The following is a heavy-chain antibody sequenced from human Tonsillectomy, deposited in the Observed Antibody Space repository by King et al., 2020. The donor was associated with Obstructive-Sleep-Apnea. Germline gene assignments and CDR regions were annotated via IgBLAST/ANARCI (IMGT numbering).Heavy chain of an antibody. V-gene: IGHV5-51*01. CDR3: ARLAYCGADCLGYFHQ. Sequence: VQLVESGAEVKKPGESLKISCKGSGYSFTSYWIGWVRQMPGKGLEGMGIIYPGESDTRYSTSFEGQVTITPDKSISTAYLQWRSLKASDTAMYYCARLAYCGADCLGYFHQWGQGTLVTVSS. J-gene: IGHJ1*01. CDR2: IYPGESDT. D-gene: IGHD2-21*02. CDR1: GYSFTSYW.